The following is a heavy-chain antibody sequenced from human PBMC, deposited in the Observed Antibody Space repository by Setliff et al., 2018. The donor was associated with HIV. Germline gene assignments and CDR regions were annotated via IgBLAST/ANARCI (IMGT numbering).Heavy chain of an antibody. CDR1: GDTFGSYA. V-gene: IGHV1-69*13. CDR2: IFPIFGTP. J-gene: IGHJ4*02. Sequence: AASVKVSCKASGDTFGSYAISWVRQAPGQGLEWMGAIFPIFGTPNYAQKLQGRVTISADESTSTAYMELSSLTSEDTAVYYCARVVYALQPYFDYWGQGTLVTVSS. D-gene: IGHD2-8*01. CDR3: ARVVYALQPYFDY.